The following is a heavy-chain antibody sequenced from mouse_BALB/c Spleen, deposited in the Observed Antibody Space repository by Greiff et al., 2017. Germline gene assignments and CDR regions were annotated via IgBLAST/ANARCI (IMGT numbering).Heavy chain of an antibody. D-gene: IGHD2-1*01. Sequence: QVQLQQSGAELMKPGASVKISCKATGYTFSSYWIEWVKQRPGHGLEWIGEILPGSGSTNYNEKFKGKATFTADTSSNTAYMQLSSLTSEDSAVYYCAREDGNYVDAMDYWGQGTSVTVSS. V-gene: IGHV1-9*01. J-gene: IGHJ4*01. CDR1: GYTFSSYW. CDR2: ILPGSGST. CDR3: AREDGNYVDAMDY.